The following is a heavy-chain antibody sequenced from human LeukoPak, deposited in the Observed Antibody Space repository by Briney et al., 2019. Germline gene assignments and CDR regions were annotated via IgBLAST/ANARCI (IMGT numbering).Heavy chain of an antibody. J-gene: IGHJ6*03. CDR2: ISGYNGNT. D-gene: IGHD1-26*01. V-gene: IGHV1-18*01. Sequence: ASVKVSCKAYGYNFATSGIGWVRQAPGQGLEWLGWISGYNGNTKSAPKLQGRVTMTTDTSTDTAYLELGSLRVDDTAIYYCARDLGPYTGSYYSYYHYLDVWGEGTSVTVSS. CDR3: ARDLGPYTGSYYSYYHYLDV. CDR1: GYNFATSG.